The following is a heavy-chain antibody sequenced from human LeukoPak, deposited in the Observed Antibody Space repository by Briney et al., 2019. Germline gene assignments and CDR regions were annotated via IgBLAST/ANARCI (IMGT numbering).Heavy chain of an antibody. CDR3: TRDMDRDGYNPFDY. V-gene: IGHV3-49*04. Sequence: GGSLRLSCTASGFTFGDYAMSWVRQAPGKGLEWVGFIRSKAYGGTTEYAASVKGRFTISRDDSKSIAYLQMNSLKTEDTAVYYCTRDMDRDGYNPFDYWGQGTLVTVSS. D-gene: IGHD5-24*01. CDR2: IRSKAYGGTT. J-gene: IGHJ4*02. CDR1: GFTFGDYA.